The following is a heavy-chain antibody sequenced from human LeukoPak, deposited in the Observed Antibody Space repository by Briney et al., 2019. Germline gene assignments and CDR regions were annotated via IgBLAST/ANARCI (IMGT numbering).Heavy chain of an antibody. J-gene: IGHJ5*02. CDR3: AAGDMWFDP. V-gene: IGHV3-66*01. CDR2: IYSGGST. CDR1: GFTVTSKY. Sequence: GGSLRLSCAASGFTVTSKYMSWVRQAPGKGLEWVSAIYSGGSTYYADSVKGRFTISRDNSKHTLYLQMNTLRAEDTAVYYGAAGDMWFDPWGQGTLVTVSS. D-gene: IGHD3-10*01.